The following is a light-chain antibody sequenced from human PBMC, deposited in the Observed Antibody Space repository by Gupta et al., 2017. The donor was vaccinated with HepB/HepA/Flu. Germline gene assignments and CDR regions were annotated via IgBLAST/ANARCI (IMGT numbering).Light chain of an antibody. CDR1: QSVSNN. CDR2: GAS. CDR3: QHYYNWPLT. Sequence: EIVMTQSPATLSVSPGERVTLSCRASQSVSNNLAWYQQIPGQAPRLLIFGASTRATGIPARFSGSGSGTDFTLTISSLQSEDFAVYYCQHYYNWPLTFGGGTKVEIK. J-gene: IGKJ4*01. V-gene: IGKV3-15*01.